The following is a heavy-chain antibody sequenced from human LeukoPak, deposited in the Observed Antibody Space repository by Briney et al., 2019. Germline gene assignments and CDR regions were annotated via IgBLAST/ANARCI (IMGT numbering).Heavy chain of an antibody. CDR3: ASYSGSYSSDFDY. J-gene: IGHJ4*02. CDR1: GYTFTLYY. CDR2: INPNSGGT. Sequence: GASVKVSCKASGYTFTLYYMHWVRQAPGQGLEWMGWINPNSGGTNYAQKFQGRVTMTRDTSNSTAYMELSRLRSDDTAVYYCASYSGSYSSDFDYWGQGTLVTVSS. V-gene: IGHV1-2*02. D-gene: IGHD1-26*01.